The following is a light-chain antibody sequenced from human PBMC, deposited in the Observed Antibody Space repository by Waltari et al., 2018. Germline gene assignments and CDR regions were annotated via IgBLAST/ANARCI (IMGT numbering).Light chain of an antibody. CDR1: SSNIGTNT. Sequence: QSVLTQPPSASGTPGQRVTISCSGSSSNIGTNTVNWYQQLPGTAPKLLIYSNKQRPAGVPARFSGSKSGTSASLAISGLQSEDDTDYYCAAWDDSLNGWVFGGGTKLTVL. CDR3: AAWDDSLNGWV. V-gene: IGLV1-44*01. J-gene: IGLJ3*02. CDR2: SNK.